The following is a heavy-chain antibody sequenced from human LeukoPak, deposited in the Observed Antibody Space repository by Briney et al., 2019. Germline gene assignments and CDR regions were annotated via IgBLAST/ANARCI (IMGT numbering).Heavy chain of an antibody. V-gene: IGHV3-23*01. J-gene: IGHJ4*02. CDR1: GFTFSSYA. CDR3: AKTRGSSGWYFDY. CDR2: ISGSGGSS. D-gene: IGHD6-19*01. Sequence: GGSLRLSCAASGFTFSSYAMSWVRQDPGKGLEWVSAISGSGGSSYFADSVKGRFTISRDNSKNTLYLQMNSLRAEDTAVYYCAKTRGSSGWYFDYWGQGTLVTVSS.